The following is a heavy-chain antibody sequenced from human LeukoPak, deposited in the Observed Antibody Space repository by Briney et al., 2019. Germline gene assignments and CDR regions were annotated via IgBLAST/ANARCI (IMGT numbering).Heavy chain of an antibody. J-gene: IGHJ4*02. D-gene: IGHD6-13*01. CDR2: ISGSGGST. V-gene: IGHV3-23*01. CDR3: ARASSSRTPFDY. Sequence: GGSLRLSCAASGFTFSSYAMSWVRQVPGKGLEWVSAISGSGGSTYYADSVKGRFTISRDNSKNTLYLQMNSLRAEDTAVYYCARASSSRTPFDYWGQGTLVTVSS. CDR1: GFTFSSYA.